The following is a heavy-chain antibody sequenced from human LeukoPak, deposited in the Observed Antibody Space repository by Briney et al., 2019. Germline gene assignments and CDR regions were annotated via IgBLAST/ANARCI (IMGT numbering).Heavy chain of an antibody. D-gene: IGHD3-22*01. Sequence: ASVTVSCKASGYTFTGYYMHWVRQAPGQGLEWMGWINPNSGGTNYAQKFQGRVTMTRDTSISTAYMELSRLRSDDTAVYYCATYYYDSSGRGFYWGQGTLVTVSS. CDR1: GYTFTGYY. J-gene: IGHJ4*02. CDR3: ATYYYDSSGRGFY. CDR2: INPNSGGT. V-gene: IGHV1-2*02.